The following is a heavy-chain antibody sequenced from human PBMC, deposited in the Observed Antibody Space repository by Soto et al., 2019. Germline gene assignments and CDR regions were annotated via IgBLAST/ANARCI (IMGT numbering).Heavy chain of an antibody. CDR1: GYTFTGYY. J-gene: IGHJ4*02. D-gene: IGHD6-13*01. CDR2: INPNSGGT. CDR3: ARYGQGIAAAGFDY. V-gene: IGHV1-2*04. Sequence: ASVKVSCKASGYTFTGYYMHWVRQAPGQGLEWMGWINPNSGGTNYAQKFQGWVTMTRDTSISTAYMELSRLRSDDTAVYYCARYGQGIAAAGFDYWGQGTLVTVSS.